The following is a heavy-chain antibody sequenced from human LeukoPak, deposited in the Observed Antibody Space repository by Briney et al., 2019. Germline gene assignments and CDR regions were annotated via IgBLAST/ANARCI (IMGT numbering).Heavy chain of an antibody. CDR2: INPNSGGT. V-gene: IGHV1-2*06. Sequence: GASVKVSCEASGYTFTGYYMHWVRQAPGQGLEWMGRINPNSGGTNYAQKFQGRVTMTRDTSISTAYMELSRLRSDDTAVYYCAALQVAVAANYFDYWGQGTLVTVSS. CDR3: AALQVAVAANYFDY. J-gene: IGHJ4*02. CDR1: GYTFTGYY. D-gene: IGHD6-19*01.